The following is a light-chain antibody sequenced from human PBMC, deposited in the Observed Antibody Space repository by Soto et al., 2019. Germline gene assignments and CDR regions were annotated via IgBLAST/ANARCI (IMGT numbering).Light chain of an antibody. CDR3: QQYHIFLT. CDR2: RTS. V-gene: IGKV1-5*03. Sequence: DIQITQSPSTLSTSVGDRVTITCRASQSIGAALAWYQQKPGKAPDLLIYRTSTLESGVPSRFSGSGSGTEFTLAISSLHPDDFATYYCQQYHIFLTFGQGTKVDIK. CDR1: QSIGAA. J-gene: IGKJ2*01.